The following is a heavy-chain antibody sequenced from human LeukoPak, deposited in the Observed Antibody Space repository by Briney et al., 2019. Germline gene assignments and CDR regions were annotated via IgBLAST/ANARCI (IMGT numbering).Heavy chain of an antibody. CDR3: ARSRGHRYYYDSSGYMDY. V-gene: IGHV1-3*01. D-gene: IGHD3-22*01. CDR1: GYTFTSYA. Sequence: GASVKVSCKASGYTFTSYAMHWVRQAPGQRLEWMGWINAGNGNTKYSQKFQGRVTITRDTSASTAYMELSSLRSEDTAVYYCARSRGHRYYYDSSGYMDYWGQGTLVTVSS. J-gene: IGHJ4*02. CDR2: INAGNGNT.